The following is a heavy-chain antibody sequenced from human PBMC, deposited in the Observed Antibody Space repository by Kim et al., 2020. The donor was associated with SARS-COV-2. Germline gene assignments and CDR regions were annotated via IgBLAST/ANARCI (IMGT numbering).Heavy chain of an antibody. Sequence: GGSLRLSCAASGFTFSSYAMSWVRQAPGKGLEWVSAISGSGGSTYYADSVKGRFTISRDNSKNTLYLQMNSLRAEDTAVYYCAKGLGGYYDSSGYNWGQGTLVTVSS. CDR2: ISGSGGST. CDR3: AKGLGGYYDSSGYN. D-gene: IGHD3-22*01. J-gene: IGHJ4*02. CDR1: GFTFSSYA. V-gene: IGHV3-23*01.